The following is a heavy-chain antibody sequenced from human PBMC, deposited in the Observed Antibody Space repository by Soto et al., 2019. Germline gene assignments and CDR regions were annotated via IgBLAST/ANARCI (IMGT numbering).Heavy chain of an antibody. CDR3: ARDPPDLHSGPDY. D-gene: IGHD1-26*01. Sequence: SQTLSLTCAISGDSVSNKGATWNWVRLSPSRGLEWLGRTYYRSKWNYDYAISVKSRISINPDTSKNQFSLQLNSVTPEDTAVYYCARDPPDLHSGPDYSGQGPVVTVSS. V-gene: IGHV6-1*01. CDR1: GDSVSNKGAT. CDR2: TYYRSKWNY. J-gene: IGHJ4*02.